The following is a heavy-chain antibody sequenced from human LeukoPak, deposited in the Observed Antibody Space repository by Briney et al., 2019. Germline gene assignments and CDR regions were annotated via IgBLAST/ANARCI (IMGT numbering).Heavy chain of an antibody. CDR1: GFTFDSYA. CDR2: ISGSGGST. J-gene: IGHJ6*02. D-gene: IGHD3-9*01. V-gene: IGHV3-23*01. CDR3: AKAETRRLRYFDWLSPRPYYYYGMDV. Sequence: GGSLRLSCAASGFTFDSYAMNWVRQAPGKGLEWVSAISGSGGSTYYADSVKGRFTISRDNSKNTLYLQMNSLRAEDTAVYYCAKAETRRLRYFDWLSPRPYYYYGMDVWGQGTTVTVSS.